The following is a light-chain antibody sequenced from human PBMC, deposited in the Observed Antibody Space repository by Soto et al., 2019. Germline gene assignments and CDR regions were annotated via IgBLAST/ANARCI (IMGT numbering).Light chain of an antibody. CDR1: QSLNNW. CDR2: DAS. V-gene: IGKV1-5*01. Sequence: IQLTQSPSTLSASVGDRVTITCRASQSLNNWLAWYQQKPGKAPKLLIFDASSLKSGVPSRFSGSGSGTEFTLIISSLQPDDFATYYCQQYGSYSGYTFGQGTKVE. J-gene: IGKJ2*01. CDR3: QQYGSYSGYT.